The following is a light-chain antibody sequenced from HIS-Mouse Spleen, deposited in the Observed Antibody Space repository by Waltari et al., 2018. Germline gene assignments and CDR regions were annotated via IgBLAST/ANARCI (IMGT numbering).Light chain of an antibody. V-gene: IGKV1-39*01. Sequence: DIQMTQSPSSLSASVGDRVTITCRASQSISSYLNWYQQKPGKAPKLLSYAESSLQSGVPSRFSGSGSGTDFTLTISSLQPEDFATYYCQQSYSTLWTFGQGTKVEIK. J-gene: IGKJ1*01. CDR1: QSISSY. CDR2: AES. CDR3: QQSYSTLWT.